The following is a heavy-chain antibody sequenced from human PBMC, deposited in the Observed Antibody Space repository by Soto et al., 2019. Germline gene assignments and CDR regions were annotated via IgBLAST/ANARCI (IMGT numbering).Heavy chain of an antibody. Sequence: GGSLRLSCAASGFTVSSNYMSWVRQAPGKGLEWVSVIYSGGSTYYADSVKGRFTISRDNSKNTLYLQMNSLRAEDTAVYYCARAVVVVVAATSYFDYWGQGTLVTVS. CDR2: IYSGGST. J-gene: IGHJ4*02. V-gene: IGHV3-53*01. D-gene: IGHD2-15*01. CDR3: ARAVVVVVAATSYFDY. CDR1: GFTVSSNY.